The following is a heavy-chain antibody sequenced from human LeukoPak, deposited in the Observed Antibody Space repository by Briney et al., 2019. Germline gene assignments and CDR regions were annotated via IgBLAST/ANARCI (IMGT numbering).Heavy chain of an antibody. Sequence: ASVKVSCKASGYTFTASAMNWVRQAPGQGLEWMGIINPSGGSTSYAQKFQGRVTMTRDTSTSTVYMELSSLRSEDTAVYYCARMGGDGYNYFDYWGQGTLVTVSS. CDR1: GYTFTASA. V-gene: IGHV1-46*01. D-gene: IGHD5-24*01. CDR2: INPSGGST. J-gene: IGHJ4*02. CDR3: ARMGGDGYNYFDY.